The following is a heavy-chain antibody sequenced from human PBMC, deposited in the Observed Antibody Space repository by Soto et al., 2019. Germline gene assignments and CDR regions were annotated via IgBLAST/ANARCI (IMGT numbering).Heavy chain of an antibody. CDR2: MNPNSGNT. CDR1: GYTFTSYD. Sequence: SCKASGYTFTSYDINWVRQATGQGLEWMGWMNPNSGNTGYAQKFQGRVTMTRNTSISTAYMELSSLRSEDTAVYYCARRGRYFDWLLARDAFDIWGQGTMVTVSS. V-gene: IGHV1-8*01. D-gene: IGHD3-9*01. J-gene: IGHJ3*02. CDR3: ARRGRYFDWLLARDAFDI.